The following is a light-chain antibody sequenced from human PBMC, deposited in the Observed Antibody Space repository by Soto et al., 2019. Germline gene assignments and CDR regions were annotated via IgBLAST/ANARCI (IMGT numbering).Light chain of an antibody. CDR1: QTITTF. CDR2: AAS. CDR3: QESYSIPWT. V-gene: IGKV1-39*01. Sequence: DIQMTQSPSSLPASVGDTITISCRASQTITTFLNWYQHKPEEAPKVLIYAASRLQSGVPSRFSGSGFGTAFTLTISSLQPEDFTTYYCQESYSIPWTFGQGTQVEI. J-gene: IGKJ1*01.